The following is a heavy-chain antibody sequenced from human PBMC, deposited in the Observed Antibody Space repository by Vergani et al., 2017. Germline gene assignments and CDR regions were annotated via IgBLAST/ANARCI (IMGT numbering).Heavy chain of an antibody. CDR1: GFTFSSYW. J-gene: IGHJ6*02. V-gene: IGHV3-74*01. CDR2: INSDGSXT. CDR3: AREHYDSSGYYFIYYYYGMDV. D-gene: IGHD3-22*01. Sequence: EVQLVESGGGLVQPGGSLRLSCAASGFTFSSYWMHWVRQAPGKGLVWVSRINSDGSXTSYADSVKGRFTISRDNAKNTLYLQMNSLRAEDTAVYYCAREHYDSSGYYFIYYYYGMDVWGQGTTVTVSS.